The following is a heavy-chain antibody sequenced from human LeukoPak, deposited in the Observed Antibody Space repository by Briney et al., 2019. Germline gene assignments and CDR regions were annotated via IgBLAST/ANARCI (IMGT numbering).Heavy chain of an antibody. D-gene: IGHD1-1*01. Sequence: EGSLRLSCVASGFTFSDCSLNWVRQAPGKGLEWLSSIRKDSSELFYADSVRGRFTISRDNAKNSLYLQMNSLRVEDTAVYYCAKDLQQLEAFDSWGQGTLVTVSS. CDR3: AKDLQQLEAFDS. CDR1: GFTFSDCS. J-gene: IGHJ4*02. CDR2: IRKDSSEL. V-gene: IGHV3-21*01.